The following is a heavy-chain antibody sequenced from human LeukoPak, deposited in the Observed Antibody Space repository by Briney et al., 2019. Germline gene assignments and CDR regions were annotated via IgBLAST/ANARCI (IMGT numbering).Heavy chain of an antibody. J-gene: IGHJ4*02. V-gene: IGHV4-38-2*02. CDR3: ARADYGSGSYPLDY. CDR1: RYSISSGYY. Sequence: SETLSLTCTVSRYSISSGYYWGWIRPPPGKGLEWIGIIYHSGSTYYNPSLKSRVTISVDTSKNQFSLKLSSVTAADTAVYYCARADYGSGSYPLDYWGQGTLVTVSS. D-gene: IGHD3-10*01. CDR2: IYHSGST.